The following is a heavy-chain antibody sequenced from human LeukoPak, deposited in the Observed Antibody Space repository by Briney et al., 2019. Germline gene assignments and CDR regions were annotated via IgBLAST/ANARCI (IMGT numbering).Heavy chain of an antibody. D-gene: IGHD4-23*01. CDR3: ARSYGGNSGVTITDYYYYYMDV. CDR1: GYIFTSYY. Sequence: ASVKVSCKASGYIFTSYYMHWVRQAPGQGLEWMGIINPSGGSTSYAQKFQGRVTMTRDTTTSTVYMELSSLRSEDTAVYYCARSYGGNSGVTITDYYYYYMDVWGKGTTVTVSS. CDR2: INPSGGST. J-gene: IGHJ6*03. V-gene: IGHV1-46*01.